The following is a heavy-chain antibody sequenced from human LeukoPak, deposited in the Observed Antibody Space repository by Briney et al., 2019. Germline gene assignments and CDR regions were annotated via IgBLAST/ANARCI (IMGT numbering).Heavy chain of an antibody. J-gene: IGHJ4*02. D-gene: IGHD3-10*01. Sequence: AGGSLRLSCAASGFTVSSNYMSWVRQAPGKGLEWVSVIYSGGSTYYADSVKGRFTISRDNSKNTLYLQMNSLRAEDTAVYYCARVKEYYFDYWGQGTLVTVSS. V-gene: IGHV3-66*01. CDR1: GFTVSSNY. CDR2: IYSGGST. CDR3: ARVKEYYFDY.